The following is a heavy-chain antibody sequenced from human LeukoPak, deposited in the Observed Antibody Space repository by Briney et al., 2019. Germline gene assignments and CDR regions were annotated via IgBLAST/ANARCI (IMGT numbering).Heavy chain of an antibody. CDR2: ISTYTANT. CDR3: ARDGVRWELPSAFDI. V-gene: IGHV1-18*01. J-gene: IGHJ3*02. D-gene: IGHD1-26*01. CDR1: GYTFTNYG. Sequence: ASVKVSCKASGYTFTNYGISWARQAPGQGLEWMGWISTYTANTNYAQRLQGRVTMTTDTSTSTAYMELRSLRSDDTAVYYCARDGVRWELPSAFDIWGQGTMVAVSS.